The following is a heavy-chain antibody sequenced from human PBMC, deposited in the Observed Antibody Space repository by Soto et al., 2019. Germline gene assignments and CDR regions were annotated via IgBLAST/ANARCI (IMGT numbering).Heavy chain of an antibody. V-gene: IGHV1-8*01. Sequence: QVQLVQSGAEVKKPGASVKVSCKASGYTFTSYEINWVRQATGQGLEWMCWVSPKSGGTAYAQEFQGRVIMTRSISTSTDSMELSSLSPAATAVYSSARGVAGGEYWGQGTMVTVSS. CDR2: VSPKSGGT. J-gene: IGHJ4*02. CDR3: ARGVAGGEY. CDR1: GYTFTSYE.